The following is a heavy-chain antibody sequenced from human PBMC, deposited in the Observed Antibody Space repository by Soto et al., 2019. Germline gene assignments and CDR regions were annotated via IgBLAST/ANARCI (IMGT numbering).Heavy chain of an antibody. J-gene: IGHJ5*02. Sequence: ASVKVSCKASGYTFTSYGISWVRQAPGQGLEWMGWISAYNGNTNYAQKLQGRVTMTTDTSTSTAYMELRSLGSDDTAVYYCARLGYCTNGVCSPGLGWPWGQGTLVTVSS. D-gene: IGHD2-8*01. CDR3: ARLGYCTNGVCSPGLGWP. V-gene: IGHV1-18*01. CDR2: ISAYNGNT. CDR1: GYTFTSYG.